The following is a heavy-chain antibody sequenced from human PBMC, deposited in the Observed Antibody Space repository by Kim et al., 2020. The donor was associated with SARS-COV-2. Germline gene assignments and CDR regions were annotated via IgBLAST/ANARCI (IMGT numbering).Heavy chain of an antibody. CDR1: GGSISSSSYY. J-gene: IGHJ6*02. Sequence: SETLSLTCTVSGGSISSSSYYWGWIRQPPGKGLEWIGSIYYSGSTYYNPSLKSRVTISVDTSKNQFSLKLSSVTAADTAVYYCARHPYPHYYGMDVWGQGTTVTVSS. CDR2: IYYSGST. CDR3: ARHPYPHYYGMDV. V-gene: IGHV4-39*01. D-gene: IGHD2-2*01.